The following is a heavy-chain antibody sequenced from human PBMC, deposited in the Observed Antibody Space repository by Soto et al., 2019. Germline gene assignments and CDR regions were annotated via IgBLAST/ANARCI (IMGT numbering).Heavy chain of an antibody. Sequence: SETLSLTCTVSGGSISSSNWWSWVRQPPGKGLEWIGEIYHSGSTNYNPSLKSRVTISVDKSKNQFSLKLSSVTAADTAVYYWARTGATTAWMVDVWGQGTTVTVSS. CDR2: IYHSGST. V-gene: IGHV4-4*02. D-gene: IGHD4-4*01. CDR3: ARTGATTAWMVDV. J-gene: IGHJ6*02. CDR1: GGSISSSNW.